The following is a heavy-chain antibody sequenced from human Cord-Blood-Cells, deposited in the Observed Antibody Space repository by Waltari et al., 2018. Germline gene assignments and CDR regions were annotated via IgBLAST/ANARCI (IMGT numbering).Heavy chain of an antibody. J-gene: IGHJ3*02. CDR1: GYTFTGYY. CDR3: ARDRGYSSGWEAFDI. D-gene: IGHD6-19*01. CDR2: INPNSGGT. V-gene: IGHV1-2*02. Sequence: QVQLVQSGAEVKKPGASVKVSCTASGYTFTGYYMPWVRQAPGQGLEWMGWINPNSGGTNYAQKFQGRITMTRDTSISTAYMELSRLRSDDTAVYYCARDRGYSSGWEAFDIWGQGTMVTVSS.